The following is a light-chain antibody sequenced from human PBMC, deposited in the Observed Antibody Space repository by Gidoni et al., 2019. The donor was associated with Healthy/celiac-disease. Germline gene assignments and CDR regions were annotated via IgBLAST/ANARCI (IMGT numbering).Light chain of an antibody. J-gene: IGKJ2*01. CDR2: GAS. Sequence: EIVLTQSPDTLSLSPGERATLSCRSSQSVSSSYLAWDQQKPGQAPRLLIYGASSRATGIPDRFSGSGSGTDFTLTISRLEPEDFAVYYCQQYGSSPQYTFGQGTKLEIK. V-gene: IGKV3-20*01. CDR1: QSVSSSY. CDR3: QQYGSSPQYT.